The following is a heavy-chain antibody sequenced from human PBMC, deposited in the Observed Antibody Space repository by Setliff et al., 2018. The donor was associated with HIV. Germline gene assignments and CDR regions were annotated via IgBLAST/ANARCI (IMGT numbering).Heavy chain of an antibody. CDR3: ARKDGVGYCDSNSCYGIGPIDF. J-gene: IGHJ4*02. D-gene: IGHD2-2*01. CDR2: IKSSGDST. CDR1: GYTFISYY. Sequence: GASVKVSCKASGYTFISYYIHWVRQAPGQGLEWMGIIKSSGDSTSYAQKFQGRVTLTRDTSVTTVYMELTSLRSDDTAVYYCARKDGVGYCDSNSCYGIGPIDFWGQGSLVTVSS. V-gene: IGHV1-46*01.